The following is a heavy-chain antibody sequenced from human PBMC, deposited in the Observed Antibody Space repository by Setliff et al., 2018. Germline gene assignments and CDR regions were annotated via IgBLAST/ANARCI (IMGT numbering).Heavy chain of an antibody. J-gene: IGHJ4*02. D-gene: IGHD4-17*01. CDR2: IKQDGSEK. Sequence: PGGSLRLSCAASGFTFSSYWMSWVRQAPGKGLEWVSNIKQDGSEKHYVDSVKGRFTISRDNAKNTLYLQMDSLRADDTAVYYCARWLRWSFDYWGQGTLVTVSS. V-gene: IGHV3-7*03. CDR3: ARWLRWSFDY. CDR1: GFTFSSYW.